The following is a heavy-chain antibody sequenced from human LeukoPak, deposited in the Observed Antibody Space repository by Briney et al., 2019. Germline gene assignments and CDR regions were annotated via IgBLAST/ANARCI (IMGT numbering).Heavy chain of an antibody. CDR3: AALIVPAAISGAFDI. D-gene: IGHD2-2*02. V-gene: IGHV1-69-2*01. CDR1: GYTFTDYY. Sequence: ASVKVSCKVSGYTFTDYYMHWVQQAPGKGLEWMGLVDPEDGETIYAEEFQGRVTITADTSTDTAYMELSSLRSEDTAVYYCAALIVPAAISGAFDIWGQGTMVTVSS. J-gene: IGHJ3*02. CDR2: VDPEDGET.